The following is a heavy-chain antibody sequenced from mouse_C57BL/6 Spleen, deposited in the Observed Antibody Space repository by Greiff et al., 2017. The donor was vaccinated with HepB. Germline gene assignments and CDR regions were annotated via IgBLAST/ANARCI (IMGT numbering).Heavy chain of an antibody. Sequence: VKLQQPGAELVKPGASVKLSCKASGYTFTSYWMQWVKQRPGQGLEWIGEIDPSDSYTNYNQKFKGKATLTVDTSSSTAYMQLSSLTSEDSAVYYCARGPGAYWGQGTLVTVSA. V-gene: IGHV1-50*01. CDR3: ARGPGAY. CDR2: IDPSDSYT. J-gene: IGHJ3*01. D-gene: IGHD4-1*01. CDR1: GYTFTSYW.